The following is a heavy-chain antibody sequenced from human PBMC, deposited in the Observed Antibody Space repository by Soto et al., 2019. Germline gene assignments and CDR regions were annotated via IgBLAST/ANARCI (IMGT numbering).Heavy chain of an antibody. J-gene: IGHJ6*02. D-gene: IGHD1-26*01. Sequence: ETLSLTCTVSGGSISSSNYYWGWVRQPPGKGLEWIGSSYHGGSTYYNPSRKSRVTISVDTSKNQFSLRLSSVTAADTAVYYCARGKVGVTHYSSSSDMDTWGQGTTLTVSS. CDR1: GGSISSSNYY. V-gene: IGHV4-39*07. CDR3: ARGKVGVTHYSSSSDMDT. CDR2: SYHGGST.